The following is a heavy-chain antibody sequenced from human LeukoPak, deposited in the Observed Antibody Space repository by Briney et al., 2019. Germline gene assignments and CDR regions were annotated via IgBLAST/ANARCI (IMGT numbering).Heavy chain of an antibody. Sequence: GGSLRLSCAGSGLSFQDYDMHWVRQAPGKGLEWVAGITWDSGRIGYADSVKGRFTVSRDNAQNSLYLQMNSLRPGDTALYYCAKHLDASGRQNDYYYYGMDVWGQGTTVTVSS. D-gene: IGHD3-10*01. CDR3: AKHLDASGRQNDYYYYGMDV. CDR2: ITWDSGRI. J-gene: IGHJ6*02. V-gene: IGHV3-9*01. CDR1: GLSFQDYD.